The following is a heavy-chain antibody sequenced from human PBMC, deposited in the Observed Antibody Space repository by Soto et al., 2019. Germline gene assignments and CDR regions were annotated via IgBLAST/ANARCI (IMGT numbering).Heavy chain of an antibody. Sequence: EVQLVESGGGLVQPGGSLRLSCAASGFTFSSYWMSWVRQAPGKGLECLANIKQDGSEKYYVDSVKGRFTISRDHAKNSLSLQMNSLRAEDTAVYYCARVKSSGSFDYWGQGTLVTVSS. CDR3: ARVKSSGSFDY. CDR2: IKQDGSEK. V-gene: IGHV3-7*03. J-gene: IGHJ4*02. CDR1: GFTFSSYW. D-gene: IGHD6-19*01.